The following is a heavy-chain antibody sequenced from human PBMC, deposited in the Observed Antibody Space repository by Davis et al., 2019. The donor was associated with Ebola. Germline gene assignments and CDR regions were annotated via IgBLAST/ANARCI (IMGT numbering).Heavy chain of an antibody. CDR3: ARLGYYYGMDV. Sequence: MPGGSLRLSCTVSGGSISSSSYYWGWIRQPPGKGLEWIGSIYYSGSTNYNPSLKSRVTISVDTSKNQFSLKLSSVTAADTAVYYCARLGYYYGMDVWGQGTTVTVSS. J-gene: IGHJ6*02. CDR2: IYYSGST. V-gene: IGHV4-39*07. CDR1: GGSISSSSYY.